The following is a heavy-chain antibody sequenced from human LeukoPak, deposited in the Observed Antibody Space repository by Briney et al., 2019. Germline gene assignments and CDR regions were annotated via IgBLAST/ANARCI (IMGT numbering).Heavy chain of an antibody. V-gene: IGHV4-59*01. J-gene: IGHJ6*03. CDR1: GGSISSYY. Sequence: SETLSLTCTVSGGSISSYYWSWIRQPPGKGLEWIGYIYYSGSTNYNPSLKSRVTISVDTSKNQFSLKLSSVTAADTAVYYCARAYYDFWSGYSIDYYYYYYMDVWGKGTTVTVPS. CDR2: IYYSGST. CDR3: ARAYYDFWSGYSIDYYYYYYMDV. D-gene: IGHD3-3*01.